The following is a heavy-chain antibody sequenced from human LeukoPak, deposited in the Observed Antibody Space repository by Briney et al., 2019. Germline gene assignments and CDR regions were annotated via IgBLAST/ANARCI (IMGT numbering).Heavy chain of an antibody. CDR3: ARYGIAVAGSDY. D-gene: IGHD6-19*01. V-gene: IGHV4-34*01. Sequence: LETLSLTCAVYGGSFSGYYWSWIRQPPGKGLEWIGEINHSGSTNYNPSLKSRVTISVDTSKNQFSLKLSSVTAADTAVYYCARYGIAVAGSDYWGQGTLVTVSS. CDR2: INHSGST. J-gene: IGHJ4*02. CDR1: GGSFSGYY.